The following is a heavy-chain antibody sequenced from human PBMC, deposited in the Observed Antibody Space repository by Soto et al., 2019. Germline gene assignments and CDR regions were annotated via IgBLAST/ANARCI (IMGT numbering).Heavy chain of an antibody. CDR1: GGSISSYY. CDR2: IYYSGST. CDR3: ARFRHYDIFTGPREGAFDI. Sequence: PSETLSLTCTVSGGSISSYYWSWIRQPPGKGLEWIGYIYYSGSTNYNPSLKSRVTISVDTSKNQFSLKLSSVTAADTAVYYCARFRHYDIFTGPREGAFDIWGQGTMVTVSS. J-gene: IGHJ3*02. D-gene: IGHD3-9*01. V-gene: IGHV4-59*01.